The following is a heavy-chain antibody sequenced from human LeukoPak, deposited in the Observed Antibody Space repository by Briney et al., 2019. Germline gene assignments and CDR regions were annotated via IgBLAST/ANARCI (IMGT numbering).Heavy chain of an antibody. V-gene: IGHV3-74*01. D-gene: IGHD1-26*01. CDR1: GFTFSSYW. Sequence: GGSLRLSCAASGFTFSSYWMHWVRQAPGKGLVWVSRINSDGSSTSYADSVKGRFTISRDNAKNTLYLQMNSLRAEDTAVYFCAKEGGASYLDYWGQGALVTVSS. J-gene: IGHJ4*02. CDR3: AKEGGASYLDY. CDR2: INSDGSST.